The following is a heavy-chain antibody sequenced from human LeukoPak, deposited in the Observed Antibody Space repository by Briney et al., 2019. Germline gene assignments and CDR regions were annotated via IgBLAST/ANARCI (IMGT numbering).Heavy chain of an antibody. J-gene: IGHJ4*02. V-gene: IGHV3-21*01. CDR1: GFTFSSYS. D-gene: IGHD3-3*01. Sequence: GGSLRLSCAASGFTFSSYSMNWVRQAPGKGLEWVSSISSSSYIYYADSVKGRFTISRDNAKNSLYLQMNSLRAEDTAVYYCAKPSRRSGYTFDYWGQGTLVTVSS. CDR3: AKPSRRSGYTFDY. CDR2: ISSSSYI.